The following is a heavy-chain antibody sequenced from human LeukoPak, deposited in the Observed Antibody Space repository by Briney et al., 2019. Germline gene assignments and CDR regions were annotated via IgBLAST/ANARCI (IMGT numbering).Heavy chain of an antibody. CDR3: ARRTYCGGDCYSGGDYYYYVDV. J-gene: IGHJ6*03. Sequence: SETLSLTCTVSGGSISSGGYYWSWIRQPPGKGLEWIGYIYHSGSTYYNPSLKSRVTISVDRSKNQFSLKLSSVTAADTAVYYCARRTYCGGDCYSGGDYYYYVDVWGKGTTVTVSS. CDR1: GGSISSGGYY. V-gene: IGHV4-30-2*01. D-gene: IGHD2-21*01. CDR2: IYHSGST.